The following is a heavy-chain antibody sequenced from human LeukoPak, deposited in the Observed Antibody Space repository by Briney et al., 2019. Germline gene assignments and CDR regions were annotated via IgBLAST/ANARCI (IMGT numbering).Heavy chain of an antibody. CDR2: ISSSSSYI. V-gene: IGHV3-21*01. D-gene: IGHD1-26*01. CDR3: ARVSAKSYSDAFDI. Sequence: GGSLRLSCAASGFTFSSYSMNWVRQAPGKGLEWVSSISSSSSYIYYADSVKGRFTISRDNAKNSLYLQMSSLRAEDTAVYYCARVSAKSYSDAFDIWGQGTMVTVSS. J-gene: IGHJ3*02. CDR1: GFTFSSYS.